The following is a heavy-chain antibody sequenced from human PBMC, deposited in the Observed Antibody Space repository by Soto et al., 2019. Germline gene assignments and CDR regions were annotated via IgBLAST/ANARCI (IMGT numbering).Heavy chain of an antibody. CDR3: AYSSTPFDF. V-gene: IGHV3-23*01. D-gene: IGHD6-13*01. CDR1: GFTFSSYA. J-gene: IGHJ4*02. CDR2: ISGSGGST. Sequence: EVQLLESGGGLVQPGGSLRLSCAASGFTFSSYAMSWVRQAPGKGLEWVSAISGSGGSTYYAGSVKGRFPISRHNSKNTLYLQTNSLRPEDAAVYCCAYSSTPFDFWGQGTLVTVSS.